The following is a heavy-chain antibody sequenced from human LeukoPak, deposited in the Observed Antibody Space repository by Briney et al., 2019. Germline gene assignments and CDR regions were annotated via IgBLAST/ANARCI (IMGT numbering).Heavy chain of an antibody. CDR2: ISAYNGNT. J-gene: IGHJ6*02. CDR1: GYTFTGYY. V-gene: IGHV1-18*04. Sequence: ASVKVSCKASGYTFTGYYMHWVRQAPGQGLEWMGWISAYNGNTNYAQRLQGRVTMTTDTSTSTAYMELRSLRSDDTAVYYCARGRARWELRGWDYYYYYGMDVWGQGTTVTVSS. D-gene: IGHD1-26*01. CDR3: ARGRARWELRGWDYYYYYGMDV.